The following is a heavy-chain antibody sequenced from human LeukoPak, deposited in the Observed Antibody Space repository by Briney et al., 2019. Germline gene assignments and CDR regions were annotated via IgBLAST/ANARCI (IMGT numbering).Heavy chain of an antibody. Sequence: ASVKVSCKASGYTFTGYYMHWVRQAPGQGLEWMGWINPNSGGTNYAQKFQGRVTMTRDTSISTAYMELSRLRSDDTAVYYCARDLRETTVVTGPYYYYYGMDVWGQGTTVTVSS. CDR1: GYTFTGYY. CDR3: ARDLRETTVVTGPYYYYYGMDV. J-gene: IGHJ6*02. D-gene: IGHD4-23*01. V-gene: IGHV1-2*02. CDR2: INPNSGGT.